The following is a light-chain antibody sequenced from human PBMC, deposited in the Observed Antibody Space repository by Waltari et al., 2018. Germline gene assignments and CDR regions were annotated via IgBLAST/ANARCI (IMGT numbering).Light chain of an antibody. Sequence: EIVMTQSPATLSVSPGETATLSCRASQSVSSNVAWYQKKPGQAPRLLIYDASTRGTSIPAKFRGSGSGTEFTLTISSLQSEDFAVYYCQQYNRWPPITFGHGTRLEIK. V-gene: IGKV3-15*01. CDR1: QSVSSN. J-gene: IGKJ5*01. CDR3: QQYNRWPPIT. CDR2: DAS.